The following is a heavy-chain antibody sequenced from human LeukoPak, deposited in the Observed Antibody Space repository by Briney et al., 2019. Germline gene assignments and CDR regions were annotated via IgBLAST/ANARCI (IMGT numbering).Heavy chain of an antibody. CDR3: ARAVLLWFGEPPGWLDR. CDR1: GYSISSGYY. D-gene: IGHD3-10*01. J-gene: IGHJ5*02. Sequence: PSETLSLTCAVSGYSISSGYYWGWIRQRPGKGLEWIGSIYHSGSTYYNPSLKSRVTISVDTSKNQFSLKLSSVTAADTAVYYCARAVLLWFGEPPGWLDRWGQGTLVTVSS. CDR2: IYHSGST. V-gene: IGHV4-38-2*01.